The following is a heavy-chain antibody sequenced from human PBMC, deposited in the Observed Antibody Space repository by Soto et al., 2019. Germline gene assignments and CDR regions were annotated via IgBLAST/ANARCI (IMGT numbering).Heavy chain of an antibody. Sequence: GESLKISCAASGFTFSSYSMNWVRQAPGKGLEWVSSISSSSSYIYYADSVKGRLTISRDNAKNSLYLQMNSLRAEDTAVYYCARDRAGAQYGLDVWGQGTTVTVS. CDR1: GFTFSSYS. J-gene: IGHJ6*02. CDR3: ARDRAGAQYGLDV. D-gene: IGHD1-26*01. V-gene: IGHV3-21*01. CDR2: ISSSSSYI.